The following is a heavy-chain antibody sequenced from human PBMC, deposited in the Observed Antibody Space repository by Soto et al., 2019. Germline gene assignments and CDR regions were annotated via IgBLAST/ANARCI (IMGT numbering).Heavy chain of an antibody. CDR3: ARDTPAPQYSSGRAGMDV. CDR2: ISAYNGNT. D-gene: IGHD6-19*01. CDR1: GYTVTSYG. J-gene: IGHJ6*02. Sequence: QVQLVQSGAEVKKPGASVKVSCKASGYTVTSYGISWVRQAPGQGLEWMGWISAYNGNTNYAQKLQGRVTMTTDTSTSTAYMELRSLRSDDKAVYYCARDTPAPQYSSGRAGMDVWGQGTTVTVSS. V-gene: IGHV1-18*01.